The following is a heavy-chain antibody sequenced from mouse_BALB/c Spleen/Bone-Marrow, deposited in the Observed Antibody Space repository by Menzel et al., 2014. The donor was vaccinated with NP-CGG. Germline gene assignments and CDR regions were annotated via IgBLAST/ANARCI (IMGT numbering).Heavy chain of an antibody. V-gene: IGHV2-5*01. Sequence: QVQLQQPGPDLVQPSQSLSITCTVSGFSLTSYGVHWVRQSPGKGLEWLGVIWPGGNTDYNAAFMSRLSITKYNSKSHVFFKMNRLQADDTAIYYCAKKGTAPGAMDYWGQGTSVTVSS. J-gene: IGHJ4*01. CDR1: GFSLTSYG. CDR3: AKKGTAPGAMDY. CDR2: IWPGGNT. D-gene: IGHD2-14*01.